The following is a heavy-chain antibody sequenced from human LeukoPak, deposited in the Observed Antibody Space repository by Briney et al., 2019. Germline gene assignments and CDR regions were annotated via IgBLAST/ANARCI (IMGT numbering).Heavy chain of an antibody. D-gene: IGHD6-13*01. CDR3: ASGAAAGTFSIGY. V-gene: IGHV1-46*01. CDR1: GYTFTSYY. Sequence: HRASVKVSCKASGYTFTSYYMHWVRQAPGQGLEWRGVINPSGGDTSYSQKFQGRVTMTRDSSTSTLYMELSSLRSEDTAVYYCASGAAAGTFSIGYWGQGTLLTVSS. J-gene: IGHJ4*02. CDR2: INPSGGDT.